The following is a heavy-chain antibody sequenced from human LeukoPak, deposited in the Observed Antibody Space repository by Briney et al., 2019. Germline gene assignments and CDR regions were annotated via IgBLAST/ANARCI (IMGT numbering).Heavy chain of an antibody. CDR1: VFAFSNAW. D-gene: IGHD5-12*01. CDR3: TACGYGGQFDY. Sequence: GGSLRLSCAASVFAFSNAWMSWVRQAPGKGLEWVGRIKSKTDGGTTDYAAPVKGRFTISRDDSKNTLYLQMNSLKTEYTAVYYCTACGYGGQFDYWGQGTLVTVSS. CDR2: IKSKTDGGTT. V-gene: IGHV3-15*01. J-gene: IGHJ4*02.